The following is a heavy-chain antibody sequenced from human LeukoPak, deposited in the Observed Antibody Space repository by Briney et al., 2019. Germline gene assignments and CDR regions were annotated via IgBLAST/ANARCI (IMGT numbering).Heavy chain of an antibody. CDR1: GGTFSGYY. D-gene: IGHD2-2*01. CDR3: ARGPGAVVPAAIRPGYCDL. V-gene: IGHV4-34*01. CDR2: INHSGST. J-gene: IGHJ2*01. Sequence: PSETLCLTCSASGGTFSGYYWRWIRQPPGKGLEWVGAINHSGSTTYNPSLKRRVTISVDQHKHQFSLKLGAVTAAHSAVYYRARGPGAVVPAAIRPGYCDLWGRGTVLTVSS.